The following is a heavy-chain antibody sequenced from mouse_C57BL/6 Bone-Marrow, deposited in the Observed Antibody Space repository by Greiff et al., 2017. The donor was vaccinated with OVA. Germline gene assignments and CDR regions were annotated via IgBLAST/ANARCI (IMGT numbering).Heavy chain of an antibody. D-gene: IGHD2-2*01. CDR3: TRSGGYDGGWVYYFDY. Sequence: DVKLVESGTVLARPGASVKMSCKTSGYTFTSYWMHWVKQRPGQGLEWIGAIYPGNSDTSYNQKFKGKAKLTAVTSASTAYMELSSLTNEDSAVYYCTRSGGYDGGWVYYFDYWGQGTTLTVSS. CDR1: GYTFTSYW. J-gene: IGHJ2*01. CDR2: IYPGNSDT. V-gene: IGHV1-5*01.